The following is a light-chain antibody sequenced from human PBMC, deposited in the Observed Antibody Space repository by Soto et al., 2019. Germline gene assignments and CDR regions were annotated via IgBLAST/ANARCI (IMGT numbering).Light chain of an antibody. J-gene: IGLJ3*02. CDR2: GNS. CDR3: QSYYSSLSGSV. Sequence: QSVLTQPPSVSGAPGQRVTISCTGTSSNIGAGYDVHWYQQLPGTAPKLLIYGNSNRPSGVPDRFSGSKSGTSASLAITGLQAEDEGDYYRQSYYSSLSGSVFGGGTKLTVL. V-gene: IGLV1-40*01. CDR1: SSNIGAGYD.